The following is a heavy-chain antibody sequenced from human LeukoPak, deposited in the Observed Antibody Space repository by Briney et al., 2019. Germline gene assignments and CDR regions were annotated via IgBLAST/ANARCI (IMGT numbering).Heavy chain of an antibody. J-gene: IGHJ4*02. CDR1: GFTFSSYA. D-gene: IGHD3-22*01. V-gene: IGHV3-30-3*01. Sequence: GGSLRLSCAASGFTFSSYAMHWVRQAPGKGLEWVAVISYDGSNKYYADSVKGRFTISRDNSKNTLYLQMNSLRAEDTAVYYCATDPAGVLGPKNANRGGLAQWLLEFDYWGQGTLVTVSS. CDR3: ATDPAGVLGPKNANRGGLAQWLLEFDY. CDR2: ISYDGSNK.